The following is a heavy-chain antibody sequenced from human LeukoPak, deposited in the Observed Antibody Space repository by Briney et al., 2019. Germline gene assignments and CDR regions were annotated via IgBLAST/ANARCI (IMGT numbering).Heavy chain of an antibody. V-gene: IGHV4-34*01. Sequence: SETLSLTCAVYGGSFSGYYWSWIRQPPGKWLEWIGELNDSVSTKYNPSLKTRFTISVDKSKNQFSLKVNFVIAADTAVYSSTRGPPSRGYTYGPARDGMDVWGKGTTVTVSS. CDR3: TRGPPSRGYTYGPARDGMDV. CDR1: GGSFSGYY. J-gene: IGHJ6*04. CDR2: LNDSVST. D-gene: IGHD5-18*01.